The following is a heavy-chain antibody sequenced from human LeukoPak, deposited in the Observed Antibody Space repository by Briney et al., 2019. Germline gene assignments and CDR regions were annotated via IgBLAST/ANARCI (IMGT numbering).Heavy chain of an antibody. CDR2: FDPEDGET. D-gene: IGHD3-3*01. V-gene: IGHV1-24*01. CDR3: ATVTRVFGVEDAFDI. CDR1: GYNLTELS. Sequence: ASVKVSCKVSGYNLTELSMHWVRQAPGKGLEWMGGFDPEDGETIYAQKFQGRVTMTEDTSTDTAYMELSSLRSEDTAVYYCATVTRVFGVEDAFDIWGQGTMVTVSS. J-gene: IGHJ3*02.